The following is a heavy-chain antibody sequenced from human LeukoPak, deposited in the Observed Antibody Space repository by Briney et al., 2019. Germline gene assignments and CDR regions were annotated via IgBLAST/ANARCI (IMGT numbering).Heavy chain of an antibody. CDR1: GFTFSSYA. Sequence: GSLRLSCAASGFTFSSYAMHWVRQAPGKGPEWVAVVSYDGSNKYYADSVTDRFTISRDNSKNTLYLQIHNLRAGDTAVYYCARVHSPSGIFDYWGQGTLVTVSS. CDR2: VSYDGSNK. D-gene: IGHD1-26*01. J-gene: IGHJ4*02. V-gene: IGHV3-30*03. CDR3: ARVHSPSGIFDY.